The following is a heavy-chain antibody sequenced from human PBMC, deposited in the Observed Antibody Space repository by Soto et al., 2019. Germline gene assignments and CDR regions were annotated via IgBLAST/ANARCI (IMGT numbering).Heavy chain of an antibody. CDR2: IYSGGST. V-gene: IGHV3-53*01. D-gene: IGHD1-1*01. CDR1: GFTVSNNY. J-gene: IGHJ5*02. Sequence: PGGSLRLSCAASGFTVSNNYMSWVRQAPGKGLEWVSVIYSGGSTFYADSVKGRFTISRDNSKNTLYLQMNSLRAEDTAVYYCAREWNPLNWFDPWGQGTLVTVSS. CDR3: AREWNPLNWFDP.